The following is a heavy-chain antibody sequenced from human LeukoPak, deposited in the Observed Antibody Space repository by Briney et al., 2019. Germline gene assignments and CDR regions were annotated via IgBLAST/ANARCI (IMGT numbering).Heavy chain of an antibody. Sequence: PSETLSLTCAVYGGSFSGYYWSWIRQPPWKGLEWIGEINNSGSTNYNPSLKRRVTISVDTSKSQFSMKRSSGNGEDTAVYYCARVVRWGSSGSPYYYYGMDVWGQGTTVTVSS. V-gene: IGHV4-34*01. CDR1: GGSFSGYY. J-gene: IGHJ6*02. D-gene: IGHD1-26*01. CDR2: INNSGST. CDR3: ARVVRWGSSGSPYYYYGMDV.